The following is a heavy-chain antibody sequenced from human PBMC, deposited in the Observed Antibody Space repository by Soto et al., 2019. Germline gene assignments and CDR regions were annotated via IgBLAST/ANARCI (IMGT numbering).Heavy chain of an antibody. CDR2: IIPIFGTA. D-gene: IGHD4-17*01. CDR1: GGTFSRYA. CDR3: ARMFSGDYTFFFAY. Sequence: QVQLVQSGAEVKKPGSSVKVSCKASGGTFSRYAISWVRQAPGQGPEWMGGIIPIFGTANYAQKFQGRVTITADESTTTSYMELNSLRSEDTAVCYCARMFSGDYTFFFAYWGQGTLVTVSS. J-gene: IGHJ4*02. V-gene: IGHV1-69*12.